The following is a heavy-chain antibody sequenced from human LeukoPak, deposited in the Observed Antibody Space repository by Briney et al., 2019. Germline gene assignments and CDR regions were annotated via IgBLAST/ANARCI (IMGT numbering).Heavy chain of an antibody. CDR3: ASGIAY. CDR2: IYASGST. D-gene: IGHD1-26*01. V-gene: IGHV4-61*02. Sequence: SETLSLTCTVSGGSISSGSYYWSWIRQPAGKGLEWIGRIYASGSTNYNPSLKSRVTISVDTSKNQFSLKLISVTAAATAVYYGASGIAYWGQGTLVTVPS. J-gene: IGHJ4*02. CDR1: GGSISSGSYY.